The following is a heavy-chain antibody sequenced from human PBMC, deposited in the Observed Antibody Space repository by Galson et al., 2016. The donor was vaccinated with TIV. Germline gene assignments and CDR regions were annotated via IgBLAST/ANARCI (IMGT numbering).Heavy chain of an antibody. V-gene: IGHV1-69*06. CDR2: IRPISGST. Sequence: SVKVSCKASGDTFRSYAINWVRQAPGEGLEWMGGIRPISGSTSYAQRFQGRLTITADKSTSTTYMELSSLRSDDTAVYYCGRADYDNEGYFDSWGQGALVTVSS. D-gene: IGHD3-22*01. J-gene: IGHJ4*02. CDR1: GDTFRSYA. CDR3: GRADYDNEGYFDS.